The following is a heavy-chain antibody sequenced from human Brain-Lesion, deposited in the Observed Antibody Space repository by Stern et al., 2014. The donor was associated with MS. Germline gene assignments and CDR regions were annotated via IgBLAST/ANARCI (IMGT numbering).Heavy chain of an antibody. Sequence: VQLVESGPGLVKPSQTLSLSCTVSGGSISSGGYYWSWIRQPAGKGLEWIGRIFNSGSTSSNPSLKSRVTQSNDKFQKQVSLWLNPRTAADTAVYYCARGRVVPGFQYYATDVWGQGTTVIVSS. CDR1: GGSISSGGYY. J-gene: IGHJ6*02. CDR3: ARGRVVPGFQYYATDV. D-gene: IGHD2-2*01. V-gene: IGHV4-61*02. CDR2: IFNSGST.